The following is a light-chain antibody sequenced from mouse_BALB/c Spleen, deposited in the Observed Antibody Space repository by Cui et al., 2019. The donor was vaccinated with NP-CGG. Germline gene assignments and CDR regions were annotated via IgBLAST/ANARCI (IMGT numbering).Light chain of an antibody. CDR1: TGAVTTSNY. CDR3: ALWYSNHWV. J-gene: IGLJ1*01. CDR2: GTN. Sequence: QAVVTQESALTTSPGETLTLTCRSSTGAVTTSNYANWVQEKPDHLFTGLIGGTNNRAPGVPARFSGSLIGDKAALTITGAQTEDEAIYFCALWYSNHWVFGGGTKLIVL. V-gene: IGLV1*01.